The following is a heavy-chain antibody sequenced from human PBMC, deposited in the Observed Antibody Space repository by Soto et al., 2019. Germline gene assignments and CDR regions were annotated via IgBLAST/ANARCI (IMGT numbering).Heavy chain of an antibody. CDR3: ARQFPYDISCSYYAY. CDR1: GGTFRRNT. V-gene: IGHV1-69*13. CDR2: IIPIFGTA. Sequence: GASVCVSVRASGGTFRRNTISWVRQAPGQGLELMGGIIPIFGTANYAQRFQGRVTITADEYTGTAYMELSSLRYEDTAVYYCARQFPYDISCSYYAYWGQGAPVTVS. D-gene: IGHD3-22*01. J-gene: IGHJ4*02.